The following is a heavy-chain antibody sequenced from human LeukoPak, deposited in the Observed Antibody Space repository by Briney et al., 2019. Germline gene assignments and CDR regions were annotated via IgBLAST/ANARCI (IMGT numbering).Heavy chain of an antibody. D-gene: IGHD6-19*01. Sequence: GGSLRLSCAASGFRFNNYAMSWVRQAPGKGLEWVSGISGSGGTTYYADSVKGRFTISRDNSKNTLFLQMSSLRVEDTAVYYCAKSFGMAVFGAYFDYWGQGSLVTVSS. CDR1: GFRFNNYA. CDR2: ISGSGGTT. V-gene: IGHV3-23*01. J-gene: IGHJ4*02. CDR3: AKSFGMAVFGAYFDY.